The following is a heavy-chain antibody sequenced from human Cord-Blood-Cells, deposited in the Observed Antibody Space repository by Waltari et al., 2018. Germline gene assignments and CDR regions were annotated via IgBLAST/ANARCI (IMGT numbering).Heavy chain of an antibody. CDR3: ARGAIGYCSSTSCYHAFDI. J-gene: IGHJ3*02. CDR2: IIPIFGTA. V-gene: IGHV1-69*01. CDR1: GGTFSSYA. D-gene: IGHD2-2*01. Sequence: QVQLVQSGAEVKKPGSSVKVSCKASGGTFSSYAISWVRQAPGQGLEWMGGIIPIFGTANYAQKFQGRVTITADESTSTAYMELSSLRSEDTAVYYCARGAIGYCSSTSCYHAFDIWGQGTMVTVSS.